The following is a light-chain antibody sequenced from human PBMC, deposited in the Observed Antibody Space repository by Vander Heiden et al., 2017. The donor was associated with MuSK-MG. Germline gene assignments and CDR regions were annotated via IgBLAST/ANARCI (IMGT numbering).Light chain of an antibody. CDR3: PERDRITYG. CDR2: QDS. Sequence: SYDLAQPPSVSVSPGQTASVTCSGDRLGAKYVFWYQQKPGQSPVMVIYQDSKRPSGIPDRFSGSNSVKTATLTISGTQGLDEAYYYCPERDRITYGFGTGTKLTVL. V-gene: IGLV3-1*01. CDR1: RLGAKY. J-gene: IGLJ1*01.